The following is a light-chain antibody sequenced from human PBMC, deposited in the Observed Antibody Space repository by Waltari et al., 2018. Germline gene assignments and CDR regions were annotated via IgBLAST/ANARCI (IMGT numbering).Light chain of an antibody. CDR3: SSYTSSKTYV. V-gene: IGLV2-14*03. CDR2: DVS. J-gene: IGLJ1*01. CDR1: SSDVGRYKY. Sequence: QSALTQPASVSGSPGQSITISCTGTSSDVGRYKYVSWYQQNPGKAPKLIIHDVSDRPLGVSNRFSGSKFDNTASLTISGLQAEDEADYYCSSYTSSKTYVFGTGTKVTVL.